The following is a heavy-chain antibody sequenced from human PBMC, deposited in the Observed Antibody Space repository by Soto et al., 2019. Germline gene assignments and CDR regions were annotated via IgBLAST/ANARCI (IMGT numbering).Heavy chain of an antibody. CDR2: IYSGGST. D-gene: IGHD6-13*01. Sequence: GGSLRLSCAASGFTVSSNYMSWVRQAPGKGLEWVSVIYSGGSTYYADSVKGRFTISRHNSKNTLYLQMNSLRAEDTAVYYCARDLKAGIGHFDYWGQGTLVTVSS. V-gene: IGHV3-53*04. CDR3: ARDLKAGIGHFDY. J-gene: IGHJ4*02. CDR1: GFTVSSNY.